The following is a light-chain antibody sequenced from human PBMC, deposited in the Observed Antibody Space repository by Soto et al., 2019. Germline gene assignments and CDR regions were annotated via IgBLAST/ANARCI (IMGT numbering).Light chain of an antibody. V-gene: IGKV3-11*01. J-gene: IGKJ5*01. CDR1: QPVSNY. CDR2: DAS. Sequence: EIVLTQSPATLSSSPGERAALSCRASQPVSNYLAWYQQKPGQAPRLLIYDASNRATGISARFSGSGSGTDFTLTISSLEPEDFGVYYCQQRSNWPITFGQGTRLEIK. CDR3: QQRSNWPIT.